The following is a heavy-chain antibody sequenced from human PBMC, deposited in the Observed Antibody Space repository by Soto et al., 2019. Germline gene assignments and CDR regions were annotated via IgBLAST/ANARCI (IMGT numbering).Heavy chain of an antibody. CDR1: GFTFSTFW. CDR2: IKSDGSVT. J-gene: IGHJ4*01. CDR3: ARDVNEYDSGWGDY. D-gene: IGHD6-19*01. V-gene: IGHV3-74*01. Sequence: EVQLVESGGGLVQPGGSLRLSCAASGFTFSTFWMHWVRQAPGKGLVWVSRIKSDGSVTSYADSVKGRFTISRDNAKNTLYLQINSLRAEDTAVYYCARDVNEYDSGWGDYSGHRTLVTVSS.